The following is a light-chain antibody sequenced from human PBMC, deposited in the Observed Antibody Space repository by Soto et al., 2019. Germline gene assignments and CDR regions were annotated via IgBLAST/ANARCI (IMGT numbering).Light chain of an antibody. V-gene: IGKV3-20*01. CDR1: QSVSSSF. Sequence: EIVLTQSPGTLSLSPGERATLSCRASQSVSSSFLAWYQQKPGQAPRLLIYGASIRATGIPDRFSGSGSGTDSTLTISRVEPEDFAVYYYQQYGSSPWTFGQGTKVEIK. CDR3: QQYGSSPWT. CDR2: GAS. J-gene: IGKJ1*01.